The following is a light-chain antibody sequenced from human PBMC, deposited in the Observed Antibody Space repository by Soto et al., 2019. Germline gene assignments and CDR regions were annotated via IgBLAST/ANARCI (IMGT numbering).Light chain of an antibody. V-gene: IGKV1-39*01. Sequence: DIQMTQSPSSLSASVGDSVTITCRASQSISSYLNWYQQKPRQAPELLIYAASSLQSGVPSRFSGSGSGTDFTLTISSLQPEDFATYYCQQSYSIPFTFGQGTSLEIK. CDR3: QQSYSIPFT. J-gene: IGKJ2*01. CDR1: QSISSY. CDR2: AAS.